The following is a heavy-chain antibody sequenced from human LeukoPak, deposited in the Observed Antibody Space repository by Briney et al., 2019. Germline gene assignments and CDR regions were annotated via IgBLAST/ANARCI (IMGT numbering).Heavy chain of an antibody. V-gene: IGHV3-30*02. CDR1: GFTFSSYG. CDR2: IRYDGSNK. Sequence: GGSLRLSCAASGFTFSSYGMHWVRQAPGKGLEWVAFIRYDGSNKYYADSVKGRFTISRDNAKNSLYLQMNSLRAEDTAVYYCARALLGYYYYYMDVWGKGTTVTVSS. J-gene: IGHJ6*03. CDR3: ARALLGYYYYYMDV. D-gene: IGHD3-10*01.